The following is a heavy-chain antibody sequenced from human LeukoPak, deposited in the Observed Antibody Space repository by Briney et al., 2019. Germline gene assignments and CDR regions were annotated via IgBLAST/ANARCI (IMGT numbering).Heavy chain of an antibody. D-gene: IGHD6-19*01. CDR2: IWYDGSNK. CDR3: AREHPVSEWLVNY. V-gene: IGHV3-33*01. CDR1: GFTFSSYG. Sequence: GGSLRLSCAASGFTFSSYGMHWVRQAPGKGLEWVAVIWYDGSNKYYADSVKGRFTISRDNSKNTLYLQMNSLRAEDTAVYYCAREHPVSEWLVNYWGQGTLVTVSS. J-gene: IGHJ4*02.